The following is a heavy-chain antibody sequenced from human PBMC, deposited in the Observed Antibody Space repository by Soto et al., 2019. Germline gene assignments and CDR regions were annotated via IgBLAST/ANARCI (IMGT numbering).Heavy chain of an antibody. D-gene: IGHD3-9*01. J-gene: IGHJ4*02. V-gene: IGHV4-30-4*01. CDR1: GGPISSGDYY. CDR3: AREVDYSFDY. CDR2: IYYSGST. Sequence: PSETLSLTCGVSGGPISSGDYYWNWIRQPPGKGLEWIGHIYYSGSTYYNSSLKSRVTISVDKSKNQFSLKLSSVTAADTAVYYCAREVDYSFDYWGQGTLVT.